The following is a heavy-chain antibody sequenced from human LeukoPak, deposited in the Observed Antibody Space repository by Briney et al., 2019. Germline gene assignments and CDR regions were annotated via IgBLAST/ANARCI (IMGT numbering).Heavy chain of an antibody. CDR2: INPNSGGT. V-gene: IGHV1-2*02. Sequence: GASVKVSCKASGYTFTGYYMHWVRQAPGQGLEWMGWINPNSGGTNYAQKFQGRVTITRDTSISTAYMELSSLRSDDTAIYYCARGFVLVPAGLGDQWGQGTLVTVSS. J-gene: IGHJ4*02. CDR3: ARGFVLVPAGLGDQ. CDR1: GYTFTGYY. D-gene: IGHD2-2*01.